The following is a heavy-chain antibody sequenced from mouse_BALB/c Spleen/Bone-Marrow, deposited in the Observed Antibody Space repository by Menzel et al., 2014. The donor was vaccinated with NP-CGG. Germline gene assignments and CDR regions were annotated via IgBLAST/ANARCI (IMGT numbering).Heavy chain of an antibody. J-gene: IGHJ2*01. CDR2: ISSGSSTI. CDR1: GFTFSSFG. D-gene: IGHD4-1*01. CDR3: TRGGNWDDFDS. Sequence: EVHLVESGGGLVQPGGSRKLSCAASGFTFSSFGMHWVRQAPEKGLEWVAYISSGSSTIFYADTVKGRFTVSRDNPKNTLFLQMTSLRSEDTAMYFCTRGGNWDDFDSWGQGTTLTVPS. V-gene: IGHV5-17*02.